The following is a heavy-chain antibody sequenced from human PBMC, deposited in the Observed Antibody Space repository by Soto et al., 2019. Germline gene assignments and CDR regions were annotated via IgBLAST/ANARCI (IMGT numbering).Heavy chain of an antibody. CDR2: ISYDGSIK. Sequence: PGGSLRLSCAASGFTFRGHGMHWVRQAPGRGLEWVALISYDGSIKYYADSVRGRFTISRDNSKNTLYLQMNSLRAEDTAVYYCAKVFSAYFDWLLPLDYWGQGTLVTVSS. CDR3: AKVFSAYFDWLLPLDY. J-gene: IGHJ4*02. V-gene: IGHV3-30*18. D-gene: IGHD3-9*01. CDR1: GFTFRGHG.